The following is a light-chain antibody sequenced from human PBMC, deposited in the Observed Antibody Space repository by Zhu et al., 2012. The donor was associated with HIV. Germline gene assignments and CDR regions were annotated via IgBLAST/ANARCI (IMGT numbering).Light chain of an antibody. CDR1: QSVSSNY. CDR2: GAS. V-gene: IGKV3-20*01. CDR3: QQYGSSPT. Sequence: EIVLTQSPGTLSLSPGERATLSCRASQSVSSNYLAWYQQKPGQAPRLLIYGASSRATGIPDRFSGSGFGTDFTLTISRLEPEDFAVYYYQQYGSSPTFGGGTKVE. J-gene: IGKJ4*01.